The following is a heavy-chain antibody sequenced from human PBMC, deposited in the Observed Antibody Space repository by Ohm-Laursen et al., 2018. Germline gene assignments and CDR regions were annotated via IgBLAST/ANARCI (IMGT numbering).Heavy chain of an antibody. Sequence: SLRLSCAASGFTFSSYPMNWVRQAPGKGLEWVSGISGSGVSKDYADSVKARFTISRDNSKNTLYLQMNSLRAEDTAIYYCAKDILTSTSYGFDVWGRGTTVTVSS. CDR2: ISGSGVSK. D-gene: IGHD2/OR15-2a*01. J-gene: IGHJ6*02. CDR1: GFTFSSYP. V-gene: IGHV3-23*01. CDR3: AKDILTSTSYGFDV.